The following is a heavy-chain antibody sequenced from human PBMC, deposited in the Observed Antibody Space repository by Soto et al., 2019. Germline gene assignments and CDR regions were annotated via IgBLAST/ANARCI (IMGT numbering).Heavy chain of an antibody. Sequence: QVQLVESGGGVVQPGRSLRLSCAASGFTFSSYAMHWVRQAPGKGLEWVAVISYDGSNKYYADSVKGRFTISRDNSKNTRYLQMNSLRAEDTAVYYCARDVSRIAVAGTGYFQHWGQGTLVTVSS. CDR1: GFTFSSYA. V-gene: IGHV3-30-3*01. CDR2: ISYDGSNK. J-gene: IGHJ1*01. D-gene: IGHD6-19*01. CDR3: ARDVSRIAVAGTGYFQH.